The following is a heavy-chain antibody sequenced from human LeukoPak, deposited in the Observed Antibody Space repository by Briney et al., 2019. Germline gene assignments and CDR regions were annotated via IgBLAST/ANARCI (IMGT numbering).Heavy chain of an antibody. Sequence: GGSLRLSCAASGFTFSGYSMHWVRQAPGKGLEDVSYISGSGDGTEYADSVKGRFTISRDNSKTTLYLQMGNLRAEDMAVYYCARQKGSGSNWFDHWGQGTLVTVSS. CDR2: ISGSGDGT. J-gene: IGHJ5*02. CDR1: GFTFSGYS. D-gene: IGHD3-10*01. V-gene: IGHV3-64*02. CDR3: ARQKGSGSNWFDH.